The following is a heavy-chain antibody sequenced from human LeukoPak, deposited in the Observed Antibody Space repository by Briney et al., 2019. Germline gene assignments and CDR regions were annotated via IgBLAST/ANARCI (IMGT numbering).Heavy chain of an antibody. CDR2: INHSGST. CDR3: ARGGAYYDILTGYDAVRYFDY. D-gene: IGHD3-9*01. J-gene: IGHJ4*02. Sequence: SETLSLTCTVSGGSIGSGYYWAWIRQPPGTGLEWIGEINHSGSTNYNPSLKSRVTISVDTSKNQFSLKLSSVTAADTAVYYCARGGAYYDILTGYDAVRYFDYWGQGTLVTVSS. V-gene: IGHV4-34*01. CDR1: GGSIGSGYY.